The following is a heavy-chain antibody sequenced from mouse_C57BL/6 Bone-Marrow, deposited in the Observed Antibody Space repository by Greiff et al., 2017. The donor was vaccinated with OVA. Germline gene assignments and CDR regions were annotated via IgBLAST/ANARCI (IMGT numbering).Heavy chain of an antibody. CDR2: IDPSDSYT. Sequence: VKLMESGAELVKPGASVKLSCKASGYTFTNYWMQWVKQRPGQGLEWIGEIDPSDSYTNYNQKFKGKATLTVDTSSSTDYMQLSSLTSEDSAVYYCASAVFAYWGQGTLVTVSA. J-gene: IGHJ3*01. V-gene: IGHV1-50*01. CDR1: GYTFTNYW. CDR3: ASAVFAY.